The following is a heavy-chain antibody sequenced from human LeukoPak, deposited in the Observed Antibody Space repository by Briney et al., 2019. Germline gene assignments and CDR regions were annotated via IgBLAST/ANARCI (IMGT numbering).Heavy chain of an antibody. Sequence: SGGSLRLSCAASGFTFSRYWMSWVRQAPGKGLEWVASIKQDGSERYYVDSVKGRFTISSDNAKNSAYVQMNSLRAEDTAVFYCARSTSWYHKFDYWGQGTLVTVSS. D-gene: IGHD2-2*01. J-gene: IGHJ4*02. CDR3: ARSTSWYHKFDY. V-gene: IGHV3-7*04. CDR1: GFTFSRYW. CDR2: IKQDGSER.